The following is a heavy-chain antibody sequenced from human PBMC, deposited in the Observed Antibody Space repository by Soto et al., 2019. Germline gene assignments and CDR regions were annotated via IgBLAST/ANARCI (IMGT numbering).Heavy chain of an antibody. D-gene: IGHD5-12*01. V-gene: IGHV1-18*01. Sequence: ASVKVSCKASGYTFTSYGISWVRQAPGQGLEWMGWISAYNGNTNYAQKLQGRVTITADESTSTAYMELSSLGPEDTAVYYCASSVAKYYYYGMDVWGQGTTVTVSS. CDR1: GYTFTSYG. CDR3: ASSVAKYYYYGMDV. J-gene: IGHJ6*02. CDR2: ISAYNGNT.